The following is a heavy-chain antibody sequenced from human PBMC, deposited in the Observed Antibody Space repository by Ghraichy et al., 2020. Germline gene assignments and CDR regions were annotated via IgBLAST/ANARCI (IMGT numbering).Heavy chain of an antibody. CDR3: AREDDSSGYYYGMDV. Sequence: SETLSLTCTVSGYSISSAYYWGWIRQPPGKGLEWIESIYHSGSTYYNPSLKSRVTISVDTSKNQFSLKLSSVTAADTAVYYCAREDDSSGYYYGMDVWGQGTTVTVSS. CDR1: GYSISSAYY. D-gene: IGHD3-22*01. J-gene: IGHJ6*02. CDR2: IYHSGST. V-gene: IGHV4-38-2*02.